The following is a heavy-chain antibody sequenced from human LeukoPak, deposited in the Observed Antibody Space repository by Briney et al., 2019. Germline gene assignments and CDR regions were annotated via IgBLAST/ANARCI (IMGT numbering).Heavy chain of an antibody. D-gene: IGHD3-3*01. CDR3: ARVAFWSGYYTHFDY. V-gene: IGHV4-39*07. J-gene: IGHJ4*02. CDR2: IYSTGST. Sequence: PSETLSLTCTVSGGSISSSSYYWGWIRQPPGKGLEWIGRIYSTGSTHYNPSLKSRVTMSVDTSKNQFSLKLSSVTAADAAVYYCARVAFWSGYYTHFDYWGQGTLVTVSS. CDR1: GGSISSSSYY.